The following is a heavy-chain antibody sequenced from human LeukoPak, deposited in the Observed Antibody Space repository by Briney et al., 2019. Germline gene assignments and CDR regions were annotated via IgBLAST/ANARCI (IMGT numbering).Heavy chain of an antibody. D-gene: IGHD3-3*01. V-gene: IGHV1-2*02. CDR1: GYTFTGYY. J-gene: IGHJ4*02. Sequence: GASVNVSCKASGYTFTGYYMHWVRQAPGQGLEWMGWINPNSGGTNYAQKFQGRVTMTRDTSISTAYMELSRLRSDDTAVYYCARTTLRFLEWLPRYYFDYWGQGTLVTVSS. CDR3: ARTTLRFLEWLPRYYFDY. CDR2: INPNSGGT.